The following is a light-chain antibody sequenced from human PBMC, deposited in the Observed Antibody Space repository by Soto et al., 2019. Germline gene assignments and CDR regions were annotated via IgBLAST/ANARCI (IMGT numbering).Light chain of an antibody. CDR2: GAS. V-gene: IGKV3-20*01. CDR1: QSVKSSY. Sequence: ELVLTQSPGTLSLSPGERATLSCRASQSVKSSYLAWYQQKPGQAPRLLIYGASSMATGIPDRFSGSGSGTDFSLIISRLEPEDFAVYYCQHYGSSPPNTFGQGTKLEIK. J-gene: IGKJ2*01. CDR3: QHYGSSPPNT.